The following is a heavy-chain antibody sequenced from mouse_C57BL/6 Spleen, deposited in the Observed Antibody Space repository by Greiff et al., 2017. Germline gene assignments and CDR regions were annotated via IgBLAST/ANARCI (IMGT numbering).Heavy chain of an antibody. D-gene: IGHD1-1*01. CDR1: GFTFTDYY. J-gene: IGHJ4*01. CDR3: ARYYYGSSDAMGY. V-gene: IGHV7-3*01. CDR2: IRHKANGYTT. Sequence: EVQVVESGGGLVQPGGSLSLSCAASGFTFTDYYMSWVRQPPGKALEWLGFIRHKANGYTTEYSASVKGRFTISRDNYQSILYLQMNALRAEDRATYYCARYYYGSSDAMGYWGQGTSVTVSS.